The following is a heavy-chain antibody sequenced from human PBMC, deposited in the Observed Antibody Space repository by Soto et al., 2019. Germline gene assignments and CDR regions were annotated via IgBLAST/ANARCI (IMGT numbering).Heavy chain of an antibody. V-gene: IGHV4-31*03. D-gene: IGHD6-13*01. CDR1: GGSISSGGYY. J-gene: IGHJ5*02. CDR3: ARAAHYSSPFRWFDP. CDR2: IYYSGST. Sequence: QVQLQESGPGLVKPSQTLSLTCTVSGGSISSGGYYWSWIRQHPWKGLEWIGYIYYSGSTYYNPSLKSRVTISVDTSKNQFSLKLSSVTAADTAVYYCARAAHYSSPFRWFDPWGQGTLVTVSS.